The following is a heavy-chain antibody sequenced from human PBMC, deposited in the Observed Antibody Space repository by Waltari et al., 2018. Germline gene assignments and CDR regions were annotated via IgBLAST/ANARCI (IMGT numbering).Heavy chain of an antibody. CDR1: CGSISSYNYS. Sequence: QLQLQESGPGLVKPSETLSLTCAVSCGSISSYNYSWDWIRQPPGKGLGWIGGMYYSGRTDYNQSLNVGVPIAGDTSKNHFALKLGSVTAADTSVDYCARHSAYAGTGYYYGMDVWGQGTTVTVSS. D-gene: IGHD6-13*01. J-gene: IGHJ6*02. CDR3: ARHSAYAGTGYYYGMDV. V-gene: IGHV4-39*01. CDR2: MYYSGRT.